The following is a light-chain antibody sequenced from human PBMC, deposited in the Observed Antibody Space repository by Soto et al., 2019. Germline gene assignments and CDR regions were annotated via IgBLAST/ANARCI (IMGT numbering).Light chain of an antibody. J-gene: IGKJ1*01. CDR2: KAS. CDR3: QQYESFPRT. Sequence: DIQMTQSPSTLSASVGYRVTITCRASQSINNWLAWYQQKPGKAPKLFIFKASTLESGVPSRFSGSGSGTDFTLSISSLQPDDFATYFCQQYESFPRTFGQGTKVEIK. CDR1: QSINNW. V-gene: IGKV1-5*03.